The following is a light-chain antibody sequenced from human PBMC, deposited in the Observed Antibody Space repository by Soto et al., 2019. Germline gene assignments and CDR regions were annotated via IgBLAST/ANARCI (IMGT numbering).Light chain of an antibody. Sequence: DIQMTQSPSTLSASVGDRVTITCRASQSVSGWLAWYQQRPGQVPKLLVYKASTLERGVPSRFSGSGFGTEFTLTISTLLPDDFATYYCQQYISYPLTFGGGTRVEIK. V-gene: IGKV1-5*03. J-gene: IGKJ4*01. CDR2: KAS. CDR1: QSVSGW. CDR3: QQYISYPLT.